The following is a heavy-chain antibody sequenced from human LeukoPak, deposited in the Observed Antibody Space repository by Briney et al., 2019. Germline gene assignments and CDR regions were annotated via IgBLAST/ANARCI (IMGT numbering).Heavy chain of an antibody. J-gene: IGHJ4*02. CDR3: ARERGSTSCYDY. Sequence: PSETLSLTCTVSGGSIGSYYWSWIRQPPGKGLEWIGYTHYSGSTNYNPSLKSRVTISVDTSKNQFSLKLSSVTAADTAVYYCARERGSTSCYDYWGQGTLVTVSS. V-gene: IGHV4-59*12. CDR1: GGSIGSYY. CDR2: THYSGST. D-gene: IGHD2-2*01.